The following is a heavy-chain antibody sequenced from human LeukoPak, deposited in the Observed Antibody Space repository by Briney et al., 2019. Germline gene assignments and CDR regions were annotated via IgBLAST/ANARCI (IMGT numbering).Heavy chain of an antibody. D-gene: IGHD5-12*01. Sequence: ASVKVSCNASGYTFTGYYMHCVRHPAGQVLEWMGWINPNSSGTNYAQKFRGRVPMTRDTSISTAYMELSRLRSDDTAVYYCARGHSGYGGSFDYWGQGTLVTVSS. CDR2: INPNSSGT. CDR1: GYTFTGYY. V-gene: IGHV1-2*02. CDR3: ARGHSGYGGSFDY. J-gene: IGHJ4*02.